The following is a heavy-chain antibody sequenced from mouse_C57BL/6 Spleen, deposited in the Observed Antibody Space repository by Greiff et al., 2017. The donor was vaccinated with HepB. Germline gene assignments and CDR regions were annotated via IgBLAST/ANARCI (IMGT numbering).Heavy chain of an antibody. J-gene: IGHJ4*01. CDR2: ISNGGGST. CDR1: GFTFSDYY. CDR3: ARPNWDKGPDAMDY. D-gene: IGHD4-1*02. V-gene: IGHV5-12*01. Sequence: DVKLVESGGGLVQPGGSLKLSCAASGFTFSDYYMYWVRQTPEKRLEWVAYISNGGGSTYYPDTVKGRFPISRDNAKNTLYLQMSRLKSEDTAMYYCARPNWDKGPDAMDYWGQGTSVTVSS.